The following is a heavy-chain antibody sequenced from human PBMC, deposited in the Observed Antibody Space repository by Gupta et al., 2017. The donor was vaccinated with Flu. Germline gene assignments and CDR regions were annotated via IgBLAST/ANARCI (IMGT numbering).Heavy chain of an antibody. Sequence: QAQLVQSGAVVKKPGASVSVPCKASGNTFAPSYMQWMGQSHGQGLEWMGWINPNSGGTVYAGKFQGRVTLTRDTSIAAAYMEINSMRSDDSGMYYCAKTLEYCTGLSCPGMDVWGQGTTVTVSS. D-gene: IGHD2-15*01. CDR3: AKTLEYCTGLSCPGMDV. CDR2: INPNSGGT. CDR1: GNTFAPSY. J-gene: IGHJ6*02. V-gene: IGHV1-2*02.